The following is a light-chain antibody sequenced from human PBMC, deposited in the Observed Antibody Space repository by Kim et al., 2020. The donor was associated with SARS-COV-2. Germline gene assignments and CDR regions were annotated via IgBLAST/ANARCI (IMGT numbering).Light chain of an antibody. CDR1: TGTVTSDHW. J-gene: IGLJ3*02. CDR2: DTS. V-gene: IGLV7-46*01. CDR3: LLLYSGGRRV. Sequence: GGTITLTCGSSTGTVTSDHWPYWLQQKPGQAPRTLIYDTSNKYSWTPARFSGFLLGGQAALTLSGAQPEDEADYYCLLLYSGGRRVFGGGTKVTVL.